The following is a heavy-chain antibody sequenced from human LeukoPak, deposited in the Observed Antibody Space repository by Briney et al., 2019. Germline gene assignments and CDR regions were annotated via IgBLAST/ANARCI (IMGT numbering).Heavy chain of an antibody. V-gene: IGHV1-46*01. D-gene: IGHD3-22*01. CDR1: GYTFTSYY. CDR3: ARDEEQWLLLP. Sequence: GASVKVSCKASGYTFTSYYMHWVRQAPGQGLEWMGIINPSGGSTSYAQKFQGRVTMTRDTSTSTVYMELSSLRSDDTAVYYCARDEEQWLLLPWGQGTLVTVSS. J-gene: IGHJ5*02. CDR2: INPSGGST.